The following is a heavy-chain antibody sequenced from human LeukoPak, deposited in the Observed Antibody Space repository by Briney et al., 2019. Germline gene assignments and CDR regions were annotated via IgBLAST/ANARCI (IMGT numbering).Heavy chain of an antibody. CDR3: ARRLSEMYDNVGGFDY. Sequence: PSEALSLTCAVYGGSFSGYYWSWIRQPPGKGLEWIGEINHSGSTNYNPSLKSRVTISVDTSKNQFSLKLSSVTAADTAVYYCARRLSEMYDNVGGFDYWGQGTLVTVSS. CDR2: INHSGST. D-gene: IGHD2-15*01. J-gene: IGHJ4*02. V-gene: IGHV4-34*01. CDR1: GGSFSGYY.